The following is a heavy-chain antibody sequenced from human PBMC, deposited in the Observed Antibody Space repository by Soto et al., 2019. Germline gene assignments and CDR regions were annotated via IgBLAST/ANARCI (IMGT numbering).Heavy chain of an antibody. Sequence: PSETLSLTCAVSGGSISSGGYSWSWIRQPPGKGLDWIGYIYHSGSTYYNPSLKSRVTISVDRSKNQFSLKLSSATAADTAVYYCARVPGPWGQGTLVTVSS. CDR2: IYHSGST. V-gene: IGHV4-30-2*01. J-gene: IGHJ5*02. CDR1: GGSISSGGYS. CDR3: ARVPGP.